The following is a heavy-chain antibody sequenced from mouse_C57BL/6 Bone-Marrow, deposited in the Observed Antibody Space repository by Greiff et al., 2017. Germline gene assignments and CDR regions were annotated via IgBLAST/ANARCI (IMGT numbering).Heavy chain of an antibody. V-gene: IGHV2-2*01. CDR2: IWSGGST. Sequence: VKLMESGPGLVQPSQSLSITCTVSGFSLTSYGVHWVRQSPGKGLEWLGVIWSGGSTDYNAAFISRLSISKDNSKSQVFFKMNSLQADDTAIYYCARNGLYSNYEAYWGQGTLVTVSA. CDR3: ARNGLYSNYEAY. CDR1: GFSLTSYG. D-gene: IGHD2-5*01. J-gene: IGHJ3*01.